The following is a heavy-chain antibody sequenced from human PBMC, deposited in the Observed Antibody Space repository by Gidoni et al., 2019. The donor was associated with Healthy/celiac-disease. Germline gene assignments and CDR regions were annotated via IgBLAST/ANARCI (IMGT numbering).Heavy chain of an antibody. V-gene: IGHV3-23*04. Sequence: EVQLVESGGGLVQPGGSLRLSCAAPGFTFSSYAMSWVRQAPGKGLEWVSAISGSGGSTYYADSVKGRFTISRDNSKNTLYLQMNSLRAEDTAVYYCAKDTGLDSIFGVVISGGWFDPWGQGTLVTVSS. CDR2: ISGSGGST. D-gene: IGHD3-3*01. CDR3: AKDTGLDSIFGVVISGGWFDP. J-gene: IGHJ5*02. CDR1: GFTFSSYA.